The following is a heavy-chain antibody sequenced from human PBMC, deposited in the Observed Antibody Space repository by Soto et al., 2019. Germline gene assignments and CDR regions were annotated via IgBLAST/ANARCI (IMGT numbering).Heavy chain of an antibody. CDR2: INHSGST. V-gene: IGHV4-34*01. CDR1: GGSFSGYY. D-gene: IGHD2-2*01. Sequence: SETLSLTCAVYGGSFSGYYWSWIRQPPGKGLEWIGEINHSGSTNYNPSLKSRVTISVDTTKNQFTRKLSSVTAADTAVYYCARDGVVVVPAATHYYYYYGMDVWGQGTTVTVSS. CDR3: ARDGVVVVPAATHYYYYYGMDV. J-gene: IGHJ6*02.